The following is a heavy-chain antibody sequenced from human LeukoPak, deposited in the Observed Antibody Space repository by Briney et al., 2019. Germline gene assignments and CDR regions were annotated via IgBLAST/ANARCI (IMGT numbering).Heavy chain of an antibody. CDR3: ARVQPAASIAVAGINGGGDY. CDR1: GGSISSYY. CDR2: IYYSGST. Sequence: PSETLSLTCTVSGGSISSYYWSWIRQPPGKGLEWIGYIYYSGSTNYNPSLKSRVTISVDTSKNQFSLKLSSVTAADTAVYYCARVQPAASIAVAGINGGGDYWGQGTLVTVSS. V-gene: IGHV4-59*12. J-gene: IGHJ4*02. D-gene: IGHD6-19*01.